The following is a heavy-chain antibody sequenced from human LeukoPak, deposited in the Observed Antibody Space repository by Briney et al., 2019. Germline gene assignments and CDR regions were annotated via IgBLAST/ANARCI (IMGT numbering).Heavy chain of an antibody. CDR1: GFTFSSYG. V-gene: IGHV3-23*01. CDR2: ILGSGGST. D-gene: IGHD3-10*01. CDR3: AKDRVQGSWYFDL. Sequence: PGGSLRLSCAASGFTFSSYGMHWVRQTPGKGLEWVSGILGSGGSTFFADSLKGRFTVSRDNSKNTLYLHMNSLGADDTAVYYCAKDRVQGSWYFDLWGRGTLVTVSS. J-gene: IGHJ2*01.